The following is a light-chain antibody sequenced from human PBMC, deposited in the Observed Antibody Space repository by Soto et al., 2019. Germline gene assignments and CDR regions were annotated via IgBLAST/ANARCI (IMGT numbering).Light chain of an antibody. CDR2: DVA. J-gene: IGKJ3*01. CDR1: QDISNY. CDR3: QHYHNLPFT. V-gene: IGKV1-33*01. Sequence: DIQMTQSPSSLSASVGDRVTITCQASQDISNYLSWYQQKPGKAPKLLIYDVANLQTGVPSRFSGGGSGTHFALTISSLQPEDIATYYCQHYHNLPFTFGPGTKVDVK.